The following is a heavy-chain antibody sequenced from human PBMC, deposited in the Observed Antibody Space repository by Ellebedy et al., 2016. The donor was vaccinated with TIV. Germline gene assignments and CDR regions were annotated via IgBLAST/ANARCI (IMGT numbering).Heavy chain of an antibody. Sequence: GESLKISCAASGFTFSNYGTHWVRQTPGKGLEWVAVVSADGSNKYYPDSVKGRFTISRDNSKSTLYLQMNSLRAEDTAVYYCAKAVSNWGPYFDYWGQGTLVTVSS. J-gene: IGHJ4*02. CDR2: VSADGSNK. V-gene: IGHV3-30*18. CDR3: AKAVSNWGPYFDY. CDR1: GFTFSNYG. D-gene: IGHD7-27*01.